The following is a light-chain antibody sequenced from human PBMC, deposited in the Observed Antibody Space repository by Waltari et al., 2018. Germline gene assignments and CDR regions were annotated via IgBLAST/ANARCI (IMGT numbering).Light chain of an antibody. V-gene: IGLV3-21*01. CDR1: HVGSKS. CDR3: QVWEGTGDHAV. Sequence: SHVLTQPPSVLVAPGATATVTCGGTHVGSKSVHWYPLKSGQAPKLVIYLDSDRPSGIPARFSASNSGNTATLTISGVEGGDEADYFCQVWEGTGDHAVFGGGTKLTVL. CDR2: LDS. J-gene: IGLJ2*01.